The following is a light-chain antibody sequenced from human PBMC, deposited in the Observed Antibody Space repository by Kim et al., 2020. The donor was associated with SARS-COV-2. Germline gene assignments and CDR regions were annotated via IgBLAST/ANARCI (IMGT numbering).Light chain of an antibody. J-gene: IGKJ5*01. CDR1: QGISSY. CDR2: AAS. Sequence: AIRMTQSPSSLSASTGDRVTITCRASQGISSYLAWYQQKPGKAPKLLIYAASTLQSWVPSRFSGSGSGTDFTLTISCLQSDDFATYYCQQYYSYPPIAFGQRTRLEI. V-gene: IGKV1-8*01. CDR3: QQYYSYPPIA.